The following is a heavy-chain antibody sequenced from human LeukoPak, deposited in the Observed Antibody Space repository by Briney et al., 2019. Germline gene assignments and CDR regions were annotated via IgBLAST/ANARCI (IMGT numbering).Heavy chain of an antibody. Sequence: ASVKVSCKASGYTFTSYAMHWVRQAPGQRLEWMGWINAGNGNTKYSQKFQGRVTITRDTSASTAYMELSSLRSEDTAVYYCARDFEGQQLPSYYFDYWGQGTLVTVSS. D-gene: IGHD6-13*01. CDR2: INAGNGNT. V-gene: IGHV1-3*01. CDR3: ARDFEGQQLPSYYFDY. CDR1: GYTFTSYA. J-gene: IGHJ4*02.